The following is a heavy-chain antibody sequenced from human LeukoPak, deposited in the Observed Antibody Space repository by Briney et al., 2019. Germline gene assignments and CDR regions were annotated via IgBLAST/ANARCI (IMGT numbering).Heavy chain of an antibody. Sequence: PGGSLRLSCAASGFNVITNYMSWVRQAPGKGLEWVSVIYSGGTTYYADSVKGRFTISRDISKNTLSLQMNSLRAEDTAAYYCARGRRGGYNLGYWGQGTLVAVSS. CDR1: GFNVITNY. CDR2: IYSGGTT. CDR3: ARGRRGGYNLGY. J-gene: IGHJ4*02. D-gene: IGHD5-24*01. V-gene: IGHV3-53*01.